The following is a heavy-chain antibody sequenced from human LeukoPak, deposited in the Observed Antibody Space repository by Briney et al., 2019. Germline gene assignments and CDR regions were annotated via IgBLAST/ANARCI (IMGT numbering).Heavy chain of an antibody. CDR3: ARDDSSGYYSDY. CDR2: IHSGGST. J-gene: IGHJ4*02. D-gene: IGHD3-22*01. CDR1: GGSFSGYY. Sequence: ETLSLTCAVYGGSFSGYYMSWVRQAPGKGLEWVSVIHSGGSTYYADSVKGRFTISRDNSKNTLYLQMNSLRVEDTAVYYCARDDSSGYYSDYWGQGTLVTVSS. V-gene: IGHV3-53*01.